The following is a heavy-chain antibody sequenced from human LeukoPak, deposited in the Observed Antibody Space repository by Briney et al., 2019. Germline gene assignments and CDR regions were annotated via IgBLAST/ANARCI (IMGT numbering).Heavy chain of an antibody. D-gene: IGHD6-13*01. Sequence: GGSLRLSCAASGFTFSSYAMSWVRQAPGKGLAWVSIISGSGDNTDYADSVKGRFTISRDNSKNTLSLQMNSLRVEDTAVYYCAREGLGAAAGTFDYWGQGTLVIVSS. J-gene: IGHJ4*02. V-gene: IGHV3-23*01. CDR3: AREGLGAAAGTFDY. CDR1: GFTFSSYA. CDR2: ISGSGDNT.